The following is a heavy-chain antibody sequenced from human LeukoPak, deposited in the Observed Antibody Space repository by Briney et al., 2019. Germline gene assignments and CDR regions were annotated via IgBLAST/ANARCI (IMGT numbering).Heavy chain of an antibody. J-gene: IGHJ6*03. V-gene: IGHV4-39*07. Sequence: PSETLSLTCTVSGGSISSSSYYWGWIRQPPGKGLEWIGSIYYSGSTYYNPSLKSRVTISVDTSKNQFSLKLSSVTAADTAVYYCARVWFRYGSGSLYYYYMDVWGKGTTVTVSS. CDR2: IYYSGST. D-gene: IGHD3-10*01. CDR3: ARVWFRYGSGSLYYYYMDV. CDR1: GGSISSSSYY.